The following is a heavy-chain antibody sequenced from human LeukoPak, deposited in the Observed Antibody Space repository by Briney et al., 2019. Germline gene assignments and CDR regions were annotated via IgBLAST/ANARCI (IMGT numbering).Heavy chain of an antibody. V-gene: IGHV3-21*01. CDR2: ISSSSSYI. D-gene: IGHD4-11*01. CDR3: ARDPTVYYYYYYGMDV. J-gene: IGHJ6*02. Sequence: PGGSLRLSCAASGFTFSSYSMNWVRQAPGKGLEWVSSISSSSSYIYYADSVKGRFTISRDNAKNSLYLQMNSLRAEDTAVYYRARDPTVYYYYYYGMDVWGQGTTVTVSS. CDR1: GFTFSSYS.